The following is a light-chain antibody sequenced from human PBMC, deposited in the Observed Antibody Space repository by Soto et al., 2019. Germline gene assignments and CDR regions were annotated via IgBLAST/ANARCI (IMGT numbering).Light chain of an antibody. J-gene: IGLJ2*01. Sequence: QSVLTQPPSVSGAPGQRVTVSCTGSSSNFGAGFDVHWYQQFPGTAPKLLIYGNNKRPSGVPDRFSGSKSGTSASLAITGLQAEDEADYYCQSYDSSLSAVVFGGGTKLTVL. V-gene: IGLV1-40*01. CDR1: SSNFGAGFD. CDR2: GNN. CDR3: QSYDSSLSAVV.